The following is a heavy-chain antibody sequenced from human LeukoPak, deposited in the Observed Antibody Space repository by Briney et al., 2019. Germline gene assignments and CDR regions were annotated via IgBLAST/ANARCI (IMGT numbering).Heavy chain of an antibody. D-gene: IGHD6-13*01. V-gene: IGHV4-34*01. CDR2: INHSGST. CDR1: GGSFSGYY. CDR3: ARGVGSSWSSKGYYMDV. Sequence: SETLSLTCAVYGGSFSGYYWSWIRQPPGKGLEWIGEINHSGSTNYNPSLKSRVTISVDTSKNQFSLKLSSVTAEDTAVYYCARGVGSSWSSKGYYMDVWGKGTTVTVSS. J-gene: IGHJ6*03.